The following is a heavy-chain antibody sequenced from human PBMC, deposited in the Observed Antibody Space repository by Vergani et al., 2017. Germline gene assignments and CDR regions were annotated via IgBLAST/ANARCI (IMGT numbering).Heavy chain of an antibody. V-gene: IGHV4-30-4*08. J-gene: IGHJ3*02. Sequence: QVQLQESGPGLVKPSQTLSLTCTVSVCSISSGDYYWSWIHQPPGKGLEWIGYIYYSGSTYYNPSLKSRVTISVDTSKNQFSLKLSSVTAAATAVYYCASAGYHNKGAAFDIWGQGTMVTVSS. CDR2: IYYSGST. CDR1: VCSISSGDYY. D-gene: IGHD1-26*01. CDR3: ASAGYHNKGAAFDI.